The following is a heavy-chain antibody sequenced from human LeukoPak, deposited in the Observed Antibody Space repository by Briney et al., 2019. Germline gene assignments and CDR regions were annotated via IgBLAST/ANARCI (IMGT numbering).Heavy chain of an antibody. CDR1: GFTFSSYA. D-gene: IGHD3-22*01. J-gene: IGHJ4*02. V-gene: IGHV3-30-3*01. CDR2: ISYDGSNK. Sequence: GGSLRLSCAASGFTFSSYAMHWVRQAPGKGLEWVAVISYDGSNKYYADSVKGRFTTSRDNSKNTLYLQMNSLRAEDTAVYYCATYYYDSSGYYPHFDYWGQGTLVTVSS. CDR3: ATYYYDSSGYYPHFDY.